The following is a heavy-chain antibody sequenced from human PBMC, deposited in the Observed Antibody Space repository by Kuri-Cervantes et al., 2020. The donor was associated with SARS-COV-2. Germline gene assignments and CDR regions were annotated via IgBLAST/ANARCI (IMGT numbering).Heavy chain of an antibody. J-gene: IGHJ3*02. V-gene: IGHV4-59*11. CDR2: IYYSGST. CDR3: AREEQQLVLVGAFDI. D-gene: IGHD6-13*01. Sequence: SETLSLTCTVSGGSITSHYWNWIRQSPGRGLEWIGYIYYSGSTKYNPSLNSRVTMSVDTSKNQFSLKLSSVTAADTAVYYCAREEQQLVLVGAFDIWGQGTMVTVSS. CDR1: GGSITSHY.